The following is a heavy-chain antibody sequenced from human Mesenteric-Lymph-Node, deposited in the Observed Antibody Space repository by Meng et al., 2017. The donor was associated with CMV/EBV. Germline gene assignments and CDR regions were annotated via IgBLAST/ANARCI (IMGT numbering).Heavy chain of an antibody. V-gene: IGHV1-8*01. CDR3: ARNYGLDY. Sequence: SVKVSCKASGSTFTSYDSNWVRQATGQGLEWMGWMNPNSDNTGYAQKFQGRVTMTRNTSITTAYMELSSLRSEDTAVYYCARNYGLDYWGQGTLVTVSS. CDR1: GSTFTSYD. J-gene: IGHJ4*02. CDR2: MNPNSDNT. D-gene: IGHD1-7*01.